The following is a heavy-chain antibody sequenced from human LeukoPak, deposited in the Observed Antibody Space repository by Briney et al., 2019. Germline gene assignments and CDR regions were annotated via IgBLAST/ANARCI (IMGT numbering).Heavy chain of an antibody. Sequence: PGGSLRLSCAASGYPFSSYSMNWVRQAPGKGREWVSYISSSSSTIYYADSVKGRFTISRDNAKNSLYLQMNSLRAEDTAVYYCARVVRGGIKGEGFDYWGQGTLVTVSS. CDR2: ISSSSSTI. CDR1: GYPFSSYS. J-gene: IGHJ4*02. V-gene: IGHV3-48*04. D-gene: IGHD3-10*01. CDR3: ARVVRGGIKGEGFDY.